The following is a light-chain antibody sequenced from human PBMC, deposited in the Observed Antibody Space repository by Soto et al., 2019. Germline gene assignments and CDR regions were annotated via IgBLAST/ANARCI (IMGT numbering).Light chain of an antibody. Sequence: QSVLTQPRSASGSPGQSVTISCTGTSSDVGGYNYVSWYQQHPGKAPKLMIYDVSKRPSGVPDRFSGSKSGNTASLTISGLQAEDEADYYCCSYAGSYTYYVFGTGTKVTVL. V-gene: IGLV2-11*01. J-gene: IGLJ1*01. CDR1: SSDVGGYNY. CDR3: CSYAGSYTYYV. CDR2: DVS.